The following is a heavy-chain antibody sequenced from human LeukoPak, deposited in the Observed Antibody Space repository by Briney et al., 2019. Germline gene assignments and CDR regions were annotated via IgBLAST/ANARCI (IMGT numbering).Heavy chain of an antibody. CDR2: IYYSGST. J-gene: IGHJ3*02. CDR3: ARGGYRFKAFDI. CDR1: GGSISSYY. D-gene: IGHD4-4*01. Sequence: SETLSLTCTVSGGSISSYYWSWIRQPPGKGLEWIGYIYYSGSTNYNPSLKSRVTISVDTSKNQFSLKLSSVTAADAAVYYCARGGYRFKAFDIWGQGTMVTVSS. V-gene: IGHV4-59*01.